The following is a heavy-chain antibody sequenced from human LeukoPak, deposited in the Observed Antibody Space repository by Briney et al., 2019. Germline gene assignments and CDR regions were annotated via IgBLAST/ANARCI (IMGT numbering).Heavy chain of an antibody. V-gene: IGHV3-7*05. CDR1: GFSFSSYW. J-gene: IGHJ4*02. Sequence: GGSLRLSCAASGFSFSSYWMSWVRQAPGKGLEWVANIKQDGSESNYVGSVKGRFTISRDNAKNSLYLQMSSLRAEDTAVYYCAKDSYSKGDYWGQGTLVTVSS. CDR3: AKDSYSKGDY. D-gene: IGHD1-26*01. CDR2: IKQDGSES.